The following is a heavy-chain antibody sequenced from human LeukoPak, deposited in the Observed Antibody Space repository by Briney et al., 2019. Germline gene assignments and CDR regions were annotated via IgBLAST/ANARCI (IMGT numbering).Heavy chain of an antibody. V-gene: IGHV4-61*01. CDR2: IYYSGRT. Sequence: SETLSLTCTVSGGSVSSSSYYWSWIRQPPGKGLEWIGYIYYSGRTNYNPSLKSRVTISIDTSKTQFSLKLSSVTAADTAVYYCARVGGSNFYYYGLDVWGQGTTVTVSS. D-gene: IGHD2-2*01. CDR3: ARVGGSNFYYYGLDV. CDR1: GGSVSSSSYY. J-gene: IGHJ6*02.